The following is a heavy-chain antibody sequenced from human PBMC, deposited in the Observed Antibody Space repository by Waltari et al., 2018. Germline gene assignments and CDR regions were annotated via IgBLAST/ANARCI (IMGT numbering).Heavy chain of an antibody. V-gene: IGHV4-34*01. D-gene: IGHD2-21*02. CDR1: GGSFSGYY. Sequence: QVQLQQWGAGLLKPSETLSLTCAASGGSFSGYYWSWFRQPPRKGLEGLGGINHSGSTNYNPSLKSRVTISVDTSKNQFSLKLSSVTAADTAVYYCARWVTMVVTPHFDYWGQGTLVTVSS. J-gene: IGHJ4*02. CDR2: INHSGST. CDR3: ARWVTMVVTPHFDY.